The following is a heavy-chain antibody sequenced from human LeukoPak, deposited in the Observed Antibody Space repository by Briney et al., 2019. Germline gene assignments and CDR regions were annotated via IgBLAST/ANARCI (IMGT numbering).Heavy chain of an antibody. CDR1: GFTLSTSG. Sequence: GGSLRLSCAASGFTLSTSGMSWVRPAPGKGLEGVSFISGGDGSTHYADSVKGRFTMSRDTAKSTLYLQMNSLRDDDTATYYCAKGRGSTSIYEYWGQGTLVTVSS. J-gene: IGHJ4*02. D-gene: IGHD2-2*01. V-gene: IGHV3-23*01. CDR2: ISGGDGST. CDR3: AKGRGSTSIYEY.